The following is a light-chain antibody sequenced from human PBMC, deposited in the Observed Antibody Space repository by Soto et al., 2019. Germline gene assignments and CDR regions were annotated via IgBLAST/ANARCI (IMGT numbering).Light chain of an antibody. J-gene: IGLJ1*01. Sequence: QSVLTQPPSVSGAPGQRVTISCTGSSSNIGAGYDVHWYQQRPGTAPKLLIFGNINRPSGVPDRFSGSKSGTSASLAITGLQAEDEGDYYCCSYAGNPYVFGTGTKVTVL. CDR1: SSNIGAGYD. V-gene: IGLV1-40*01. CDR2: GNI. CDR3: CSYAGNPYV.